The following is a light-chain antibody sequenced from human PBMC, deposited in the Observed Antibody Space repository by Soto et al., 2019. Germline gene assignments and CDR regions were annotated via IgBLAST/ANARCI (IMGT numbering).Light chain of an antibody. CDR3: QQYDYWPTYT. J-gene: IGKJ2*01. CDR1: QRVSSK. V-gene: IGKV3-15*01. Sequence: EIVMTQSPATLSVSPGERATLSCRASQRVSSKLAWYQQKPGQAPRLLIYGASTRATGIPARFSGSGSGTEFTLTIGSLQSEELAVYYCQQYDYWPTYTFGQGTNRESK. CDR2: GAS.